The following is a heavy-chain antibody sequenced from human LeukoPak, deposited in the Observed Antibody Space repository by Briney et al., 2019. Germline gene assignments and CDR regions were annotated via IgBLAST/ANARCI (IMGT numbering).Heavy chain of an antibody. CDR2: IYCSGST. V-gene: IGHV4-59*01. Sequence: SETLSLTCTVSGGSISSYYWSWIRQPPGKGLEWIGYIYCSGSTNYNPSLKSRVTISVDTSKNQFSLKLSSVTAADTAVYYCARWYYDSSGHRRDVFDIWGQGTMVTVSS. CDR1: GGSISSYY. D-gene: IGHD3-22*01. J-gene: IGHJ3*02. CDR3: ARWYYDSSGHRRDVFDI.